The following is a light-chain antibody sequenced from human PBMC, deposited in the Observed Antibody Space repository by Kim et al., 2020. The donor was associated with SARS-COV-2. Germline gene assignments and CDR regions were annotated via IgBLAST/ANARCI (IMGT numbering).Light chain of an antibody. CDR3: ATWDSSLSAGV. CDR2: DNN. J-gene: IGLJ2*01. Sequence: QSVLTQPPSVSAAPGQKVTISCSGSRSNIGNNYVSWYQQFPGKAPKLLIYDNNKRPSGIPDRFSSSKSGTSATLGITGLQTGDEADYYCATWDSSLSAGVFGGGTKLTVL. V-gene: IGLV1-51*01. CDR1: RSNIGNNY.